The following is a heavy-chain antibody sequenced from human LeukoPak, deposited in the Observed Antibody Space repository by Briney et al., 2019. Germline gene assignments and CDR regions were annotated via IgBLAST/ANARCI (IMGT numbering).Heavy chain of an antibody. CDR1: GFSFSTSW. CDR3: ARGGVSRAAFDV. J-gene: IGHJ3*01. Sequence: GGSLRLSCVASGFSFSTSWMSWVRQAPGKGPEWVANIKEDGGEKSYVDSVKGRFTISRDNAKNSLYLEMDTLRVEDTAVYYCARGGVSRAAFDVWGQGTMVTVSS. CDR2: IKEDGGEK. V-gene: IGHV3-7*05.